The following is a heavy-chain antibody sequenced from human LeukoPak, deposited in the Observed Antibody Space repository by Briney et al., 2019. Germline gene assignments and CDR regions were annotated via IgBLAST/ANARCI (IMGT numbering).Heavy chain of an antibody. D-gene: IGHD5-24*01. Sequence: GESLKISCKGSGYSFTSYWTGWVRQMPGKGLEWMGIIYPGDSDSRYSPSFQGQVTISADKSISTAYLQWNSLKASDTAMYYCARMRDAYPDHWGQGTLISVSS. CDR1: GYSFTSYW. J-gene: IGHJ4*02. V-gene: IGHV5-51*01. CDR3: ARMRDAYPDH. CDR2: IYPGDSDS.